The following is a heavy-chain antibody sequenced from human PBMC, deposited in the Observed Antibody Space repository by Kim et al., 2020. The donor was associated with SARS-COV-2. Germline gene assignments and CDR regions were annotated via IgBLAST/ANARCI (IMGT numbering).Heavy chain of an antibody. V-gene: IGHV4-59*01. J-gene: IGHJ6*02. CDR3: ARDLIAAAGNNYYYYGMDV. Sequence: SETLSLTCTVSGGSISSYYWSWIRQPPGKGLEWIGYIYYSGSTNYNPSLKSRVTISVDTSKNQFSLKLSSVTAADTAVYYCARDLIAAAGNNYYYYGMDVWGQGTTVTVSS. D-gene: IGHD6-13*01. CDR1: GGSISSYY. CDR2: IYYSGST.